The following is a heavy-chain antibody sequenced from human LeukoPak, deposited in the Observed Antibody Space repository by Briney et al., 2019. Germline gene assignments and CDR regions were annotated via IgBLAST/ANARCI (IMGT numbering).Heavy chain of an antibody. Sequence: PSETLSLTCTVSGGSISSSSYYWGWIRQPPGKGLEWIGSIYYSGSTYYNPSLKSRVTISVDTSKNQFSLKLSSVTAADTAVYYCARSLRYHLTGFDPWGQGTLVTVSS. J-gene: IGHJ5*02. CDR1: GGSISSSSYY. V-gene: IGHV4-39*07. CDR2: IYYSGST. CDR3: ARSLRYHLTGFDP. D-gene: IGHD3-9*01.